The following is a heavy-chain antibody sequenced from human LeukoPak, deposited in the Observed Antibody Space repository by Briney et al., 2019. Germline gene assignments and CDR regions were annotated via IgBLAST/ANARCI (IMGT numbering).Heavy chain of an antibody. J-gene: IGHJ4*02. CDR1: GFTFSSYW. V-gene: IGHV3-74*01. D-gene: IGHD6-13*01. CDR3: ARGRYREQLGC. CDR2: INSDGSST. Sequence: GGSLRLSCAASGFTFSSYWMHWVCQAPGKGLVWVSRINSDGSSTSYADSVKGRFSISRDNAKNTLYLQMNSPRAEDTAVYYCARGRYREQLGCWGQGTLVTVSS.